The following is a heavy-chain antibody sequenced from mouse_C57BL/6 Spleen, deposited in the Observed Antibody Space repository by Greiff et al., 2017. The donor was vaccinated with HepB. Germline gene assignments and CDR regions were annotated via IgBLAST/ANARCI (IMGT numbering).Heavy chain of an antibody. Sequence: DVHLVESGGGLVQPKGSLKLSCAASGFTFNTYAMHWVRQAPGKGLEWVARIRSKSSNYATYYADSVKDRFNFSRGDSQSMLYLQMKHLKTEYTAMYYCVREGYSNRGYAMDYWGQGTSVTVSS. V-gene: IGHV10-3*01. CDR3: VREGYSNRGYAMDY. CDR1: GFTFNTYA. CDR2: IRSKSSNYAT. J-gene: IGHJ4*01. D-gene: IGHD2-5*01.